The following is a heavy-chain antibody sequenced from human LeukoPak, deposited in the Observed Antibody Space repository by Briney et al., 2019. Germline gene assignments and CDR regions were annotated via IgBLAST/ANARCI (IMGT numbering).Heavy chain of an antibody. V-gene: IGHV3-7*01. CDR2: IKQDGSEK. CDR3: AKDPNSSWYNYMDV. D-gene: IGHD6-13*01. J-gene: IGHJ6*03. CDR1: GFTFSSYW. Sequence: GGSLRLSCAASGFTFSSYWMSWVRQAPGKGLEWVANIKQDGSEKYYVDSVKGRFTISRDNAKNSLYLQMNSLRAEDTAVYYCAKDPNSSWYNYMDVWGKGTTVTVSS.